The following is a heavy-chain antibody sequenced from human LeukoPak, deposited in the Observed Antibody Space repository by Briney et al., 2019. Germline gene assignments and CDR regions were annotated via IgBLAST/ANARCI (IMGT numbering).Heavy chain of an antibody. J-gene: IGHJ5*02. CDR3: ARDLDYTYRWFDP. V-gene: IGHV4-4*07. D-gene: IGHD4-11*01. CDR2: IYTSGST. Sequence: SETLSLTCTVSGGSLSGYYWSWIRQPAGKGLEWIGRIYTSGSTNYNPSLKSRVTMSVDTSKNQFSLKLRSVTAADTAVYYCARDLDYTYRWFDPWGQGTLVTVSS. CDR1: GGSLSGYY.